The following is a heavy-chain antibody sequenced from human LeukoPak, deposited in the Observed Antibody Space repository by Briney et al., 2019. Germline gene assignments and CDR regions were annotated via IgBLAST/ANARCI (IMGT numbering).Heavy chain of an antibody. Sequence: GGSLRLSCAASGFTFSDYYMTWIRQAPGKGLEWLSYISGTSSPTNYAESVKGRFTISRDNAENSLYLEMNSLRAEDTAVYYCARVGLTAAAGTYDYWGQGTLVTVSS. CDR2: ISGTSSPT. D-gene: IGHD6-13*01. V-gene: IGHV3-11*06. CDR3: ARVGLTAAAGTYDY. CDR1: GFTFSDYY. J-gene: IGHJ4*02.